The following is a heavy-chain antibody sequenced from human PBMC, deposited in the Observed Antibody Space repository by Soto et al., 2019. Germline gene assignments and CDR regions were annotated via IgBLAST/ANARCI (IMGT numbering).Heavy chain of an antibody. D-gene: IGHD3-16*01. CDR2: ISSSSSYI. CDR1: GFTFSSYS. J-gene: IGHJ4*02. CDR3: ARDRNVKYYDYIWGRYGEKHIDY. Sequence: PGGSLRLSCAASGFTFSSYSMNWVRQAPGKGLEWVSSISSSSSYIYYADSVKGRFTISRDNAKNSLYLQMNSLRAEDTAVYYCARDRNVKYYDYIWGRYGEKHIDYWGQGTLVTVSS. V-gene: IGHV3-21*01.